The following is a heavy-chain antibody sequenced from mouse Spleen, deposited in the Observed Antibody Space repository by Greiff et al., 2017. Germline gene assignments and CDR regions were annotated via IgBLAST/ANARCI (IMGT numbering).Heavy chain of an antibody. CDR1: GYTFTDYE. CDR2: IDPETGGT. D-gene: IGHD4-1*01. Sequence: VQLQESGAELVRPGASVTLSCKASGYTFTDYEMHWVKQTPVHGLEWIGAIDPETGGTAYNQKFKGKAILTADKSSSTAYMELRSLTSEDSAVYYCTRKPLTGYDYWGQGTTLTVSS. CDR3: TRKPLTGYDY. V-gene: IGHV1-15*01. J-gene: IGHJ2*01.